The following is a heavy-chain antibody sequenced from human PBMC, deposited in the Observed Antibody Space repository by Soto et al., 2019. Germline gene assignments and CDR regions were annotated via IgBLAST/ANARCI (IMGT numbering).Heavy chain of an antibody. J-gene: IGHJ4*02. Sequence: PGXSLKVSCKGSGYSFTSYWIGWVRQIPGKRLSWTGTIIPGDSDTRYGPSSQAKVTIPADKSISPAYLQWRSLKASDTAIFYFARQVPVRAAVGNYFDYWGQGTLVTVSP. D-gene: IGHD6-13*01. CDR1: GYSFTSYW. V-gene: IGHV5-51*01. CDR2: IIPGDSDT. CDR3: ARQVPVRAAVGNYFDY.